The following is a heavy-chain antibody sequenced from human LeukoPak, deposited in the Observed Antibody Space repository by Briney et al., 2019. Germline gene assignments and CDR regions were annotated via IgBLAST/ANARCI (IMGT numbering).Heavy chain of an antibody. D-gene: IGHD6-19*01. CDR2: IWYDGSNK. J-gene: IGHJ4*02. CDR1: GFTFSSYG. CDR3: ARDSGYSSGWYVY. Sequence: GGSLRLSCAASGFTFSSYGMHWVRQAPGKGLEWVAVIWYDGSNKYYADSVKGRFTISRDNSKNTLYLQMNSLRAEDTAVYYCARDSGYSSGWYVYWGQGTLVTASS. V-gene: IGHV3-33*01.